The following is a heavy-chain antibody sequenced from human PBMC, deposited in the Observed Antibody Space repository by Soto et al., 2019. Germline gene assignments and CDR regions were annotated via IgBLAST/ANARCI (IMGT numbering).Heavy chain of an antibody. Sequence: SETLSLTCAVSGGSISSSNWWSWVRQPPGKGLEWIGEIYHSGSTNYNPSLKSRVTISVDKSKNQFPLKLSSVTAADTAVYYCARLVGYCSGGSCYYGYYGMDVWGQGTTVTV. CDR2: IYHSGST. CDR1: GGSISSSNW. J-gene: IGHJ6*02. CDR3: ARLVGYCSGGSCYYGYYGMDV. V-gene: IGHV4-4*02. D-gene: IGHD2-15*01.